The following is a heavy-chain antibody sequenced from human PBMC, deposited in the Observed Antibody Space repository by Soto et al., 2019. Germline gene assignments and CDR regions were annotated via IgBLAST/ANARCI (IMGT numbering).Heavy chain of an antibody. CDR1: GGTFSSYT. J-gene: IGHJ4*02. CDR3: ASSPWADCSCGSGPLDY. V-gene: IGHV1-69*02. Sequence: QVQLVRSGAEVKKPGSSVKVSCKASGGTFSSYTISWVRQAPGQGLEWMGRIIPILGIANYAQKFQGRVTITADKSKSTAYMELSSLRSEDTAVYYCASSPWADCSCGSGPLDYWGQGTLVTVSS. CDR2: IIPILGIA. D-gene: IGHD2-15*01.